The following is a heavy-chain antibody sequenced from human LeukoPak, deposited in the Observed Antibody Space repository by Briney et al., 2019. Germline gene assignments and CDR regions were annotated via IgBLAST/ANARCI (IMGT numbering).Heavy chain of an antibody. D-gene: IGHD3-3*01. V-gene: IGHV1-2*06. CDR1: GYTFTGYY. J-gene: IGHJ5*02. Sequence: ASVKVSCKASGYTFTGYYMHWVRQAPGQGLEWMGRINPNSGGTNYAQKFQGRVTMTRDTSISTAYMELSRLRSDDTAVYYCARVSGFWSGYPNWFDPWGQGTLVTVSS. CDR2: INPNSGGT. CDR3: ARVSGFWSGYPNWFDP.